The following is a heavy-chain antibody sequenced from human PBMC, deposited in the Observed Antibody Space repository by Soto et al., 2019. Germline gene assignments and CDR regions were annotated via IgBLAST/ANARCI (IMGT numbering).Heavy chain of an antibody. J-gene: IGHJ4*02. CDR3: ARGAAGYCSSTSCPDGYFDY. D-gene: IGHD2-2*01. Sequence: GGSLRLSCAASGFTVSSNYMRWVRQAPGKGLEWVSVIYSGGSTYYADSVKGRFTISRDNSKNTLYLQMNSLRAEDTAVYYCARGAAGYCSSTSCPDGYFDYWGQGTLVTVSS. V-gene: IGHV3-53*01. CDR1: GFTVSSNY. CDR2: IYSGGST.